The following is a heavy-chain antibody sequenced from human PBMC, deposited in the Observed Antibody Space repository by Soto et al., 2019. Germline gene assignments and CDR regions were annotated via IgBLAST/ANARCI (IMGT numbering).Heavy chain of an antibody. CDR2: ISAYNGNT. Sequence: GASVKVSCKASGYTFTSYGISWVRQAPGQGLEWMGWISAYNGNTNYAQKLQGRVTMTTDTSTSTAYMELRSLRSDDTAVYYCARVSTINYYCYGLAVWGQGTTVTVSS. CDR1: GYTFTSYG. CDR3: ARVSTINYYCYGLAV. V-gene: IGHV1-18*01. D-gene: IGHD5-12*01. J-gene: IGHJ6*02.